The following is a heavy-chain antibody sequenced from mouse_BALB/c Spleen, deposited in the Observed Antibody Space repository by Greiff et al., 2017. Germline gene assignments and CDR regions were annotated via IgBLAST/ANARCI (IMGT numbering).Heavy chain of an antibody. Sequence: QVQLQQSGAELVRPGASVTLSCKASGYTFTDYEMHWVKQTPVHGLEWIGAIDPETGGTAYNQKFKGKATLTADKSSSTAYMELRSLTSEDSAVYYCTKGLSEDYAMDYWGQGTSVTVSS. J-gene: IGHJ4*01. CDR3: TKGLSEDYAMDY. CDR1: GYTFTDYE. CDR2: IDPETGGT. D-gene: IGHD3-3*01. V-gene: IGHV1-15*01.